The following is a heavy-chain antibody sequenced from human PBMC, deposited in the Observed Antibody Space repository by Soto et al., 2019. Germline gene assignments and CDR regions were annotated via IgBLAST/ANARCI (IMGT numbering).Heavy chain of an antibody. CDR2: IASDGKDK. CDR1: GFTLSNYA. V-gene: IGHV3-30*18. Sequence: QVQLVESGGGVVQPGRSLKLSCAASGFTLSNYAIHWVRQAPGKGLEWVAVIASDGKDKRYADSVKGRFTISRDNSKNTVYLQMNSLRGEDTAVYYCAKDGAIAAADYFFDYWGQGSLVTVSS. J-gene: IGHJ4*02. D-gene: IGHD6-13*01. CDR3: AKDGAIAAADYFFDY.